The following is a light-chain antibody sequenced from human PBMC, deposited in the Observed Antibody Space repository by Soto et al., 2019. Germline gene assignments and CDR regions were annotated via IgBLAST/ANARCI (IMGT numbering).Light chain of an antibody. CDR2: DNN. J-gene: IGLJ3*02. CDR1: SSNIGNNY. V-gene: IGLV1-51*01. CDR3: GTWDNSLSAV. Sequence: QSVLTQPPSVSAAPGQKVTISCSGSSSNIGNNYVSWYQHLPGTAPKLLIYDNNKRPSGIPDRFSGSQSGTSATLDITGLQTGDEADYYCGTWDNSLSAVFGGGTKVTVL.